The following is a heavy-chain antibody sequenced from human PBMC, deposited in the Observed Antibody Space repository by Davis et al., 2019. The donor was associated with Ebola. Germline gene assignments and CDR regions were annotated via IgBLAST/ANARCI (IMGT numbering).Heavy chain of an antibody. J-gene: IGHJ3*02. CDR2: ISSSSSTI. CDR3: AREATYYYDSSGYYYFNSQYAFDI. V-gene: IGHV3-48*02. D-gene: IGHD3-22*01. CDR1: VITFSSYA. Sequence: PGGSLRLSCTDSVITFSSYAMTWVRQAPGKGLEWVSYISSSSSTIYYADSVKGRFTISRDNAKNSLYLQMNSLRDEDTAVYYCAREATYYYDSSGYYYFNSQYAFDIWGQGTMVTVSS.